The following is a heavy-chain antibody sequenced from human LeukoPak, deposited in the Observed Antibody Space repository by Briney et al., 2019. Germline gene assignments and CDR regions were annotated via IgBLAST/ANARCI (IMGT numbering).Heavy chain of an antibody. CDR2: IYPDDSHT. J-gene: IGHJ3*02. D-gene: IGHD2-15*01. V-gene: IGHV5-51*01. CDR1: GYSLNMYW. CDR3: AGGYCSGGSCIRDAFDI. Sequence: GESLKISCKGSGYSLNMYWIGWVRQTPGKGLEWMGIIYPDDSHTRYSPSFQGQVTISADKSISTAYLQWSSLKASDTAMYYCAGGYCSGGSCIRDAFDIWGQGTMVTVSS.